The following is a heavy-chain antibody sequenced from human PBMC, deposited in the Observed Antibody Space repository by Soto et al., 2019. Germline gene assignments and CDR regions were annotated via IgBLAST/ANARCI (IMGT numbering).Heavy chain of an antibody. V-gene: IGHV1-69*04. CDR3: ARDRYCSSTSCYAVESMPDDY. CDR1: GGTFSSYT. CDR2: IIPILGIA. D-gene: IGHD2-2*01. Sequence: ASVKVSCKASGGTFSSYTISWVRQAPGQGLEWMGRIIPILGIANYAQKFQGRVTITADKSTSTAYMELSSLRSEDTAVYYCARDRYCSSTSCYAVESMPDDYWGQGTLVTSPQ. J-gene: IGHJ4*02.